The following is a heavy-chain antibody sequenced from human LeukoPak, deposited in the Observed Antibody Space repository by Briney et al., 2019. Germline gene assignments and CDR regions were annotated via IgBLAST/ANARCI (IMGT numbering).Heavy chain of an antibody. D-gene: IGHD5-18*01. CDR2: ISSSSSTI. CDR3: ARQRGYSYGDFDY. J-gene: IGHJ4*02. V-gene: IGHV3-48*01. CDR1: GFTFSSYS. Sequence: AGGSLRLSCAASGFTFSSYSMNWVRQAPGKGLEWVSYISSSSSTIYYADSVKGRFTISRDNAKNSLYLQMNSLRAEDTAFYYCARQRGYSYGDFDYWGQGTLVSVSS.